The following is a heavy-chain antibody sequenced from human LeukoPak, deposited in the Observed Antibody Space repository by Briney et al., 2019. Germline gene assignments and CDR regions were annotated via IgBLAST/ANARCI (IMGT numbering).Heavy chain of an antibody. D-gene: IGHD4-17*01. J-gene: IGHJ4*02. V-gene: IGHV4-59*01. Sequence: SETLSLTCTMSGDSTNTCFWSWIRQPPGKGLEWIGYIYYTGTTNYNPSLKSRVTISVDTSKNQFSLRLSSVTAADTAVYYCASKSSDHGELRFDYWGQGTLVTVSS. CDR2: IYYTGTT. CDR1: GDSTNTCF. CDR3: ASKSSDHGELRFDY.